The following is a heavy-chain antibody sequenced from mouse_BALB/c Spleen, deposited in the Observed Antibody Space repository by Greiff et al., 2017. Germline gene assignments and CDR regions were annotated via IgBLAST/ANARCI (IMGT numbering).Heavy chain of an antibody. D-gene: IGHD1-1*02. CDR1: GYTFTSYW. Sequence: VQLVESGAELAKPGASVKMSCKASGYTFTSYWMHWVKQRPGQGLEWIGYINPSTGYTEYNQKFKDKATLTADKSSSTAYMQLSSLTSEDSAVYYCARSEYGGARDYWGQGTSVTVSS. V-gene: IGHV1-7*01. J-gene: IGHJ4*01. CDR3: ARSEYGGARDY. CDR2: INPSTGYT.